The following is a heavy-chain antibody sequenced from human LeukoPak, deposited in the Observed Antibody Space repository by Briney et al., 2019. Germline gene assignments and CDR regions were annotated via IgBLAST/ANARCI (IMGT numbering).Heavy chain of an antibody. J-gene: IGHJ4*02. CDR3: ARGGTMVAYYDFWSGTRGFDY. Sequence: SETLSLTCTVPGGSIISYYWSWIRQPPGKGLEWIGYIYYSGSTNHNPSLTSRVTISVDTSKNQFSLKLSSVTAADTAVYYCARGGTMVAYYDFWSGTRGFDYWGQGTLVTASS. V-gene: IGHV4-59*01. D-gene: IGHD3-3*01. CDR2: IYYSGST. CDR1: GGSIISYY.